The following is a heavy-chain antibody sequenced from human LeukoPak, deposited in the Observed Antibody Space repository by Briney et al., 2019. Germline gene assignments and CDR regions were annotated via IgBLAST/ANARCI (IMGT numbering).Heavy chain of an antibody. CDR3: ARDNSGMDV. CDR2: IWYDGSNK. CDR1: GFSFSSYG. Sequence: GGSLRLSCAASGFSFSSYGMHWVRQAPGKGLEWVAVIWYDGSNKYYADSVKGRFTISRDNSKNTVYLQMNSLRAEDTAVYYCARDNSGMDVWGRGTTVTVSS. D-gene: IGHD4-23*01. V-gene: IGHV3-33*01. J-gene: IGHJ6*02.